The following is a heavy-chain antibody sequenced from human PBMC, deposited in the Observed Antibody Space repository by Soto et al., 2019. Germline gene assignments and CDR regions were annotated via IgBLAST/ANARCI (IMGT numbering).Heavy chain of an antibody. CDR1: GGSISSYY. CDR2: IYYSGST. V-gene: IGHV4-59*08. D-gene: IGHD2-2*01. CDR3: ARVKLGYCISTSCYHDY. Sequence: PSETLSLTCTVSGGSISSYYWSWIRQPPGKGLEWIGYIYYSGSTNYNPSLKSRVTISVDTSKNQFSLKLSSVTAADTAVYYCARVKLGYCISTSCYHDYWGQGTLVTVSS. J-gene: IGHJ4*02.